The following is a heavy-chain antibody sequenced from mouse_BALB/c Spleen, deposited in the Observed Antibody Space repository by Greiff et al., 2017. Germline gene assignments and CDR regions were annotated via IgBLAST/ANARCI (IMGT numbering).Heavy chain of an antibody. D-gene: IGHD1-2*01. V-gene: IGHV4-1*02. CDR1: GFDFSRYW. Sequence: EVNVVESGGGLVQPGGSLKLSCAASGFDFSRYWMSWVQQAPGKGLEWIGEINPDSSTINYTPSLKDKFIISRDNAKNTLYLQMSKVRSEDTALYYCARHPQFITTATYFDVWGAGTTVTVSS. CDR3: ARHPQFITTATYFDV. J-gene: IGHJ1*01. CDR2: INPDSSTI.